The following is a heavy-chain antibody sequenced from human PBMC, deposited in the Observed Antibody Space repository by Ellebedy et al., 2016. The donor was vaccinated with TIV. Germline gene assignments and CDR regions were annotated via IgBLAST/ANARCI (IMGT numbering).Heavy chain of an antibody. CDR3: ARGSSSWYAPIDY. CDR2: ISSNGGST. Sequence: GESLKISCAASGFTFSSYAMHWVRQAPGKGLEYVSAISSNGGSTYYADSVKGRFTISRDNSKNTLYLQMGSLRAEDMAVYYCARGSSSWYAPIDYWGQGTLATVSS. CDR1: GFTFSSYA. D-gene: IGHD6-13*01. J-gene: IGHJ4*02. V-gene: IGHV3-64*02.